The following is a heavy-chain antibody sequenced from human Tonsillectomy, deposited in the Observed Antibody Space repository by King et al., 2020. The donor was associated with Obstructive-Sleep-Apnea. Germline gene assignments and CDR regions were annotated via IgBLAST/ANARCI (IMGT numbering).Heavy chain of an antibody. J-gene: IGHJ4*02. CDR1: GFTFSDYY. D-gene: IGHD6-19*01. CDR3: ASRLYSSGWYYFEN. CDR2: ISSSVSTI. V-gene: IGHV3-11*01. Sequence: VQLVESGGGLVKPGGSLRLSCAASGFTFSDYYMSWIRQAPGKGLEWVSYISSSVSTIHYADSVKGRFTISRDNAKNSLYLQMNSLRAEDTAVYYCASRLYSSGWYYFENWGQGTLVTVSS.